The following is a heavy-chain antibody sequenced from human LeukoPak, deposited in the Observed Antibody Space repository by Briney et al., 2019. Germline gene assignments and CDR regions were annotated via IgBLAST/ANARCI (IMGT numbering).Heavy chain of an antibody. D-gene: IGHD6-13*01. V-gene: IGHV1-2*02. Sequence: GASVKVSCKASGYTFTGYYMHWGRQAPGQGLGWMGGINLNSGGTNYAQKFQGRVTMTRDTSISTAYMGLSRLRSDDTAVYYCARPLTAAGTNYYYYGMDVWGQGTTVTVSS. CDR2: INLNSGGT. CDR3: ARPLTAAGTNYYYYGMDV. CDR1: GYTFTGYY. J-gene: IGHJ6*02.